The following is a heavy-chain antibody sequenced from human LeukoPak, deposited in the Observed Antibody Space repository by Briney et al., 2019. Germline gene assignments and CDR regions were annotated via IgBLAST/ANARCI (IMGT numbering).Heavy chain of an antibody. CDR1: GGSVRRGNYY. CDR3: ARHIGSGTYYIPLSFDF. Sequence: SETLSLTCTVSGGSVRRGNYYWTWIRQPAGSGLEWIGRIYTSGTTDYNPSLRTRVTISVDTSKNQFSLKLSSVTASDTAVYFCARHIGSGTYYIPLSFDFWGQGTLVPVSS. D-gene: IGHD3-10*01. CDR2: IYTSGTT. V-gene: IGHV4-61*02. J-gene: IGHJ4*02.